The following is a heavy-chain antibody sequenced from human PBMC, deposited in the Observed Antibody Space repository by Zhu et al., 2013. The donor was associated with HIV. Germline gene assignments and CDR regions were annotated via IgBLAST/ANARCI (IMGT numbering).Heavy chain of an antibody. J-gene: IGHJ6*03. Sequence: QVQLQQWGASLLKPSETLSLTCTVSGGSISSYYWSWIRQPPGKGLEWIGYIYYSGSTNYNPSLKSRVTISVDTSKNQFSLKLSSVTAADTAVYYCARTGYYYYYYMDVWGKGTTVTVSS. CDR1: GGSISSYY. V-gene: IGHV4-59*01. CDR2: IYYSGST. CDR3: ARTGYYYYYYMDV.